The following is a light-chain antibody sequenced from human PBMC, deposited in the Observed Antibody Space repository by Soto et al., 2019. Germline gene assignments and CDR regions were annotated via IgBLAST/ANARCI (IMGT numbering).Light chain of an antibody. Sequence: EVVMTQSPASLSASPGERVTLSCRASQNIRSSLAWYQQRPGQAPRLLIYDASNRATGIPARFSGSGSGTDFTLTISSLEPEDFAVYYCQQRSNWPRTFGPGTKVDIK. CDR2: DAS. J-gene: IGKJ3*01. V-gene: IGKV3-11*01. CDR3: QQRSNWPRT. CDR1: QNIRSS.